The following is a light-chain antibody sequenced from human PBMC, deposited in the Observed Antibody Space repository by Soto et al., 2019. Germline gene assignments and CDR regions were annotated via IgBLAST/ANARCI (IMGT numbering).Light chain of an antibody. CDR1: QDISNY. CDR2: DAS. V-gene: IGKV1-33*01. J-gene: IGKJ2*01. CDR3: QQYHNLPPPYT. Sequence: DIQMTQSPSSLSASVGDRVTITCQASQDISNYLNWYQQKPGKVPKLLIYDASNLETGVPSRFSGIGSGTDFTVTISSLQPEDIETYYCQQYHNLPPPYTFGHGT.